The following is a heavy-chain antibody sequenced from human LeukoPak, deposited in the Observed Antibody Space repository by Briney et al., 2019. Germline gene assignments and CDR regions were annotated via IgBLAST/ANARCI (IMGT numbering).Heavy chain of an antibody. CDR3: ARDQSHYYDSSGYISTDAFDI. CDR2: ISWNSGSI. Sequence: GGSLRLSCAASGFTFDDYAMHWVRQAPGKGLEWVSGISWNSGSIGYADSVRGRFTISRDNAKNSLYLQMNSLRAEDTAVYYCARDQSHYYDSSGYISTDAFDIWGQGTMVTVSS. J-gene: IGHJ3*02. D-gene: IGHD3-22*01. V-gene: IGHV3-9*01. CDR1: GFTFDDYA.